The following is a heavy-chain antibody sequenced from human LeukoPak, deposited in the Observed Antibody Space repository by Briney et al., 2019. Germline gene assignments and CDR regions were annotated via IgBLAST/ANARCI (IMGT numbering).Heavy chain of an antibody. CDR2: ISGSGGST. V-gene: IGHV3-23*01. CDR3: AKDQHRYYYDSYDAFDI. CDR1: GFTFSSYA. D-gene: IGHD3-22*01. J-gene: IGHJ3*02. Sequence: GGSLRLSCAASGFTFSSYAMSWVRQAPGKGLEWVSAISGSGGSTYYADSVKGRFSISRDNSKNTLYLQMNSLRAEDTAVYYCAKDQHRYYYDSYDAFDIWGQGTMVTVSS.